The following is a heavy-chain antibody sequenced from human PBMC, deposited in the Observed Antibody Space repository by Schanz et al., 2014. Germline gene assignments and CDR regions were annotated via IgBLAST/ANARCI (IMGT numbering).Heavy chain of an antibody. CDR3: ARNRGSGGQNWYFDL. Sequence: QVHLLESGGGLVEPGGSLRLSCAASGFSFSDYYMSWIRQAPGKGLEWISFINTGSNYINYADSVKGRFTISRDNTKNSLFLQLNSLRADDTAVYYCARNRGSGGQNWYFDLCGRGTLVTVYS. CDR1: GFSFSDYY. CDR2: INTGSNYI. J-gene: IGHJ2*01. V-gene: IGHV3-11*03. D-gene: IGHD1-26*01.